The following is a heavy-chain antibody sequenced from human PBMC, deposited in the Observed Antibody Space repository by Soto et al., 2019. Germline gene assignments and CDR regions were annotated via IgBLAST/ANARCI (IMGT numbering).Heavy chain of an antibody. Sequence: SQTLSLTCAISGDSVSSNSAAWNWIRQSPSICLEWLGRTYYRSKWYTDYAESVKSRLTINPDTSKNQVSLQLNSVTPDDTAMYYCARSLGIGYFDSWGQGTLVTVSS. D-gene: IGHD6-13*01. J-gene: IGHJ4*02. CDR3: ARSLGIGYFDS. CDR2: TYYRSKWYT. V-gene: IGHV6-1*01. CDR1: GDSVSSNSAA.